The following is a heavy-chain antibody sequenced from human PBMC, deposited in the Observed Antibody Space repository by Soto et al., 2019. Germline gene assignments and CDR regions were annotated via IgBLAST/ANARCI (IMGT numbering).Heavy chain of an antibody. V-gene: IGHV4-31*02. CDR1: GYFIGAGGYY. CDR2: FYSSGSI. J-gene: IGHJ5*02. Sequence: SETLSLTCFVSGYFIGAGGYYWSWIRHHPGKGLEWIGSFYSSGSIIYNPSLRSRVSISGDMSTNQFSMSLTSVTAADTSRYYCARMYSSGSGWFHPWGQGTLVTVSS. D-gene: IGHD6-19*01. CDR3: ARMYSSGSGWFHP.